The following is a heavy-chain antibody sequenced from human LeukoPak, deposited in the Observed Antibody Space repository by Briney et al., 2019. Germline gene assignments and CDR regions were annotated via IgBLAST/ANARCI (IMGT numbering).Heavy chain of an antibody. CDR1: GGSIGSYY. CDR3: ARAHSSGWPHMFDP. J-gene: IGHJ5*02. CDR2: IYSSGST. D-gene: IGHD6-19*01. V-gene: IGHV4-59*01. Sequence: SSETLSLTCTVSGGSIGSYYWSWIRQPPGKGLEWIGYIYSSGSTNYNPSLKSRVTISLDTSKNQFSLKVSSVTAADTAVYYCARAHSSGWPHMFDPWGQGTLVIVPS.